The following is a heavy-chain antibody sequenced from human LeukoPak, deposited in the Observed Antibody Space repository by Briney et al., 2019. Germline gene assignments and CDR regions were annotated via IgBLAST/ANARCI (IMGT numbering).Heavy chain of an antibody. CDR3: ARERTSGYEPPHAFDI. J-gene: IGHJ3*02. Sequence: GGSLRLSCAASGFTFSSYAMHWVRQAPGKGLEWVAVISYDGSNKYYADSVKGRFTISRDNAKNSLYLQMNSLRAEDTAVYYCARERTSGYEPPHAFDIWGQGTMVTVSS. D-gene: IGHD5-12*01. CDR2: ISYDGSNK. V-gene: IGHV3-30*04. CDR1: GFTFSSYA.